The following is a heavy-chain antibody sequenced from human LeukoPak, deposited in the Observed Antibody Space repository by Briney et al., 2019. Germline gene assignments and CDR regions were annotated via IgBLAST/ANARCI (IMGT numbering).Heavy chain of an antibody. Sequence: SVKVSCKASGGTFSSYAISWVRQAPGQGLEWMGRIIPILGIANYAQKFQGRVTITAHKSTITAHMELSSLRSEDTAVYYCARTYGSGSYYPADYWGQGTLVTVSS. J-gene: IGHJ4*02. CDR2: IIPILGIA. CDR1: GGTFSSYA. D-gene: IGHD3-10*01. CDR3: ARTYGSGSYYPADY. V-gene: IGHV1-69*04.